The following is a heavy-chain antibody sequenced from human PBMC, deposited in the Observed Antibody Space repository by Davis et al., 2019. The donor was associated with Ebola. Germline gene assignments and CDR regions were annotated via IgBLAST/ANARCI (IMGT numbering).Heavy chain of an antibody. CDR3: ARGGTYYYDSSGYYIGNVFDI. CDR1: GGSISSYY. D-gene: IGHD3-22*01. V-gene: IGHV4-59*01. CDR2: IYYSGST. J-gene: IGHJ3*02. Sequence: SETLSLTCTVSGGSISSYYWSWIRQPPGKGLEWIGYIYYSGSTNYNPSLKSRVTISVDTSKNQFSLKLSSVTAADTAVYYCARGGTYYYDSSGYYIGNVFDIWGQGTMVTVSS.